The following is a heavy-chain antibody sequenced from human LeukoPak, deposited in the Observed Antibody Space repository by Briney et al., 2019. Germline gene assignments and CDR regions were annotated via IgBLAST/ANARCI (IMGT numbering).Heavy chain of an antibody. Sequence: SETLSLTCAVYGGSFSGYYWTWIRQTPEKGLEWIGEMNPSGSTNYNPSLKSRVTISVDTSKNQFSLELSSVTAADTAVYYCARGRQDVTMIVVVMTAVSFYLDVWGKGTTVTVS. D-gene: IGHD3-22*01. CDR3: ARGRQDVTMIVVVMTAVSFYLDV. CDR2: MNPSGST. V-gene: IGHV4-34*01. CDR1: GGSFSGYY. J-gene: IGHJ6*03.